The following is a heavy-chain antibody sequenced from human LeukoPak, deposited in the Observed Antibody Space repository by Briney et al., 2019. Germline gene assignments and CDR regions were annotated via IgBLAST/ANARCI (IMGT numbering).Heavy chain of an antibody. V-gene: IGHV3-13*04. CDR1: GFTFSSYD. Sequence: GGSLRLSCAASGFTFSSYDMHWVRQATGKGLEWVSAIGTAGDTYYPGSVKGRFTISRENAKNPLYLQMNSLRAGDTAVYYCARAPAYCSSTSCYYYYGMDVWGQGTTVTVSS. CDR2: IGTAGDT. CDR3: ARAPAYCSSTSCYYYYGMDV. J-gene: IGHJ6*02. D-gene: IGHD2-2*01.